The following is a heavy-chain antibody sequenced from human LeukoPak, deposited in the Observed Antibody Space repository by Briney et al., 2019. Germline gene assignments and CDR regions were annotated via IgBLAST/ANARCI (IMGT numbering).Heavy chain of an antibody. CDR1: GFTFSSYE. CDR2: ISSSGSTI. Sequence: GSLRLSCAASGFTFSSYEMNWVRQAPGKGLEWVSYISSSGSTIYYADSVEGRFTISRDNAKNSLYLQMNSLRAEDTAVYYCARDLAVAGKGPGDYWGQGTLVTVSS. J-gene: IGHJ4*02. D-gene: IGHD6-19*01. V-gene: IGHV3-48*03. CDR3: ARDLAVAGKGPGDY.